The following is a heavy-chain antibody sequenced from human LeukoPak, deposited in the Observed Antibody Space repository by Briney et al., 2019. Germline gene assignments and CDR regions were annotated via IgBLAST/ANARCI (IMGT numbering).Heavy chain of an antibody. CDR2: ISSDGSIT. D-gene: IGHD3-10*01. V-gene: IGHV3-74*01. CDR3: ARHLNYYLDY. CDR1: GFTFSTCW. Sequence: PGGSLRLSCAASGFTFSTCWMHWVRQAPGKGLVWVSRISSDGSITSYADSVKGRFTISRDNAKNTLYLQMNSLRAEDTAVYYCARHLNYYLDYWGQGTLVTVSS. J-gene: IGHJ4*02.